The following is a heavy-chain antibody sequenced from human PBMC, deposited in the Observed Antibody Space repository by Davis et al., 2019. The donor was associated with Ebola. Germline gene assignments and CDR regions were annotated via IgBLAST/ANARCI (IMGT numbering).Heavy chain of an antibody. Sequence: SETLSLTCSVSGGSISSKIYYWGWIRQPPGKGLEWIATIYYSGSSYYNPSLKSRVTISVDTSKNQFSLKLSSVTAADTAVYYCARMGLVATIFDYWGQGTLVTVSS. J-gene: IGHJ4*02. CDR2: IYYSGSS. CDR3: ARMGLVATIFDY. CDR1: GGSISSKIYY. D-gene: IGHD5-12*01. V-gene: IGHV4-39*07.